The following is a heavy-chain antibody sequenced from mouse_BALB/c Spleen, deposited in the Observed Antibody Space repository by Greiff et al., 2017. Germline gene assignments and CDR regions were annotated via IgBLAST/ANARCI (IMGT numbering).Heavy chain of an antibody. Sequence: VKLLESGPGLVKPSQSLSLTCTVTGYSITSDYAWNWIRQFPGNKLEWMGYISYSGSTSYNPSLKSRISITRDTSKNQFFLQLNSVTTEDTATYYCARGDDYDYWGQGTTLTVSS. D-gene: IGHD2-4*01. CDR3: ARGDDYDY. V-gene: IGHV3-2*02. CDR1: GYSITSDYA. J-gene: IGHJ2*01. CDR2: ISYSGST.